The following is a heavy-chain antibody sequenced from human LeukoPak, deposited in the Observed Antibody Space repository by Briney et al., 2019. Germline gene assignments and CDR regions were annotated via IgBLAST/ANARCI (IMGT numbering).Heavy chain of an antibody. J-gene: IGHJ5*02. CDR2: INHSGST. CDR1: GGSFSGYY. D-gene: IGHD5-18*01. V-gene: IGHV4-34*09. Sequence: SETLSLTCAVYGGSFSGYYWSWIRQPPGKGLEWIGEINHSGSTNYNPSLKSRVTISVDTSKNQFSLKLSSVTAADTAVYYCAIDSRGGHRYGYDWFHPWGQGPLVPVSS. CDR3: AIDSRGGHRYGYDWFHP.